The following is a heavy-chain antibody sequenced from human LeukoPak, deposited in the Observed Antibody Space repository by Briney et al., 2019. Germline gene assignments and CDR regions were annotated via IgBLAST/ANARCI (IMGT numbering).Heavy chain of an antibody. CDR3: ARGWDPRYFDY. V-gene: IGHV4-39*07. Sequence: SETLSLTCTVSGGSISSSSYYWGWIRQPPGKGLEWIGSIYHSGSTNYNPSLKSRVTISVDKSKNQFSLKLSSVTAADTAVYYCARGWDPRYFDYWGQGTLVTVSS. D-gene: IGHD1-26*01. J-gene: IGHJ4*02. CDR2: IYHSGST. CDR1: GGSISSSSYY.